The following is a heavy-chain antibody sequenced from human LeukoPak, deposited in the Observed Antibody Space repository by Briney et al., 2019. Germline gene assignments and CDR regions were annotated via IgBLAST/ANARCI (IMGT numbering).Heavy chain of an antibody. J-gene: IGHJ4*02. CDR3: ARRGADTFIIDS. V-gene: IGHV5-51*01. D-gene: IGHD5-18*01. CDR1: GSNFYRYW. Sequence: GESLKISCLGPGSNFYRYWIGWVRQLHGRGLGWVGVIYPGDSHAIYSPSFQGHATLPADKSINTAYLQWSGLTTSDTAMYYCARRGADTFIIDSWGQGTLVTVSS. CDR2: IYPGDSHA.